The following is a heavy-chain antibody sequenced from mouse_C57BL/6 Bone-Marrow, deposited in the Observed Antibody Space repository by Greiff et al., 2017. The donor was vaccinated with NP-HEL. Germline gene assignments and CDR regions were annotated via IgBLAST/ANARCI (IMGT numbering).Heavy chain of an antibody. Sequence: EVQRVESGGGLVQPKGSLKLSCAASGFSFNTYAMNWVRQAPGKGLEWVARIRSKSNNYATYYADSVKDRFTISRDDSESMLYLQMNNLKTEDTAMYYCVRRAYGSWYFDVWGTGTTVTVSS. J-gene: IGHJ1*03. CDR2: IRSKSNNYAT. CDR3: VRRAYGSWYFDV. V-gene: IGHV10-1*01. CDR1: GFSFNTYA. D-gene: IGHD1-1*01.